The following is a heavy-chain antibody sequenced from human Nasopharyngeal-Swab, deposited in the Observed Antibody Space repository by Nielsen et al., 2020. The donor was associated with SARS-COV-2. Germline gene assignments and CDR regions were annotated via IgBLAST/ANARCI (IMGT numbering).Heavy chain of an antibody. J-gene: IGHJ4*02. CDR3: ARDGEGYQPDDC. CDR1: GFIFSDFS. V-gene: IGHV3-33*08. D-gene: IGHD2-2*01. CDR2: IWYDGSYK. Sequence: GESLKISCAASGFIFSDFSMTWVRQAPGKELEWVAIIWYDGSYKYYADSVKGRFTISRDNSKNTLYLQMNSLRAEDTAFYYCARDGEGYQPDDCWGQGTLVTVSS.